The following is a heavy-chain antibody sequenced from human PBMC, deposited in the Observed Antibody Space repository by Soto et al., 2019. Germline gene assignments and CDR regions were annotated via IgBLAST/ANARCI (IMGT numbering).Heavy chain of an antibody. CDR1: GFTFSTYA. CDR2: ISSHGGTT. CDR3: ARAYEGDYFDY. V-gene: IGHV3-64*04. Sequence: GGSLRLSCTASGFTFSTYAMHWVRQAPGKGLEYVSAISSHGGTTYTADSVKDRFTISRDNSKNTLYLQMNSLRAEDTAVYYCARAYEGDYFDYWGQGTLVTVSS. D-gene: IGHD3-16*01. J-gene: IGHJ4*02.